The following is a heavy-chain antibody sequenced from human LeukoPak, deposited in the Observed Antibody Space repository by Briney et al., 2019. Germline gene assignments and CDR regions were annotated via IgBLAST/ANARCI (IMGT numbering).Heavy chain of an antibody. D-gene: IGHD5-18*01. Sequence: NSSQTLSLTCTVSGGSISSGGYYWSWIRQPPGKGLEWIGYIYYSGSTNYNPSLKSRVTISVDTSKNQFSLKLSSVTAADTAVYYCARGYPRGYSYGYDYWGQGTLVTVSS. CDR3: ARGYPRGYSYGYDY. J-gene: IGHJ4*02. CDR1: GGSISSGGYY. CDR2: IYYSGST. V-gene: IGHV4-61*08.